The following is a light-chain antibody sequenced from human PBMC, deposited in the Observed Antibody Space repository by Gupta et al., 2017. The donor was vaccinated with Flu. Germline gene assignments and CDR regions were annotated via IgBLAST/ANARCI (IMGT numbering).Light chain of an antibody. J-gene: IGLJ3*02. Sequence: QSALTQPASVSGSPRQSIAISSTGSNSDVGGYNVVSWYQQHPGKAPKLLIYEVTNRPSGVSKRFSGSKSGNTASLTIAGLQAEDEADYYCSSYTTSRTLVFGGGTKLTVL. CDR2: EVT. V-gene: IGLV2-14*01. CDR1: NSDVGGYNV. CDR3: SSYTTSRTLV.